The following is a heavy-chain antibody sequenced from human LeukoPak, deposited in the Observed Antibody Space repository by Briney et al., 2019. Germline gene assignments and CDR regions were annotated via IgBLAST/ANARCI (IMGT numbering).Heavy chain of an antibody. Sequence: GGSLRLSCAASGFTFNNYVMTWVRQAPGKGLEWVAVISYDGSNKYYADSVKGRFTISRDNSKNTLYLQMNSLRAEDTAVYYCAKNAVRGVTSPHWGQGTLVTVSS. J-gene: IGHJ4*02. V-gene: IGHV3-30*18. D-gene: IGHD3-10*01. CDR1: GFTFNNYV. CDR3: AKNAVRGVTSPH. CDR2: ISYDGSNK.